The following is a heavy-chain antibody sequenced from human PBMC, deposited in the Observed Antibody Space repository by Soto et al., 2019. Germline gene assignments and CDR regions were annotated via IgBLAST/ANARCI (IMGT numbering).Heavy chain of an antibody. CDR3: ARMVRGSNIDYYHYMDV. CDR1: GYTFTSHG. Sequence: QVQLVQSGAEVKKPGASVKVSCKASGYTFTSHGISWVRQAPGQGLEWMGWISANNGDTNYAQKFQGRVTVTTDTSTSTGYVELRSLRSEDTAAYYCARMVRGSNIDYYHYMDVWGKGTTVTVSS. CDR2: ISANNGDT. J-gene: IGHJ6*03. D-gene: IGHD3-10*01. V-gene: IGHV1-18*01.